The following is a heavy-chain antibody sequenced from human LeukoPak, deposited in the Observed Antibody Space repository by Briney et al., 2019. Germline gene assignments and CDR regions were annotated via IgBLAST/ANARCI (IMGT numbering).Heavy chain of an antibody. CDR2: ISSSSSYI. D-gene: IGHD3-3*01. CDR3: ARGGRIFGVVPLDY. J-gene: IGHJ4*02. Sequence: GGSLRLSCAASGFTFSSYAMSWARQAPGKGLEWVSSISSSSSYIYYADSVKGRFTISRDNAKNSLYLQMNSLRAEDTAVYYCARGGRIFGVVPLDYWGQGTLVTVSS. CDR1: GFTFSSYA. V-gene: IGHV3-21*01.